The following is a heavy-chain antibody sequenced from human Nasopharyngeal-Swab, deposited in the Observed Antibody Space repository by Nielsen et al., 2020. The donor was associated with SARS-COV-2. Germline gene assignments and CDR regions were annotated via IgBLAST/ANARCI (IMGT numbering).Heavy chain of an antibody. V-gene: IGHV3-30*04. Sequence: SLKISCAASGFTFSSYAMHWVRQAPGKGLEWVAVISYGGSNKYYADSVKGRFTISRDNSKNTLYLQMNSLRAEDTAVYYCARGARGFYYDSSGYSNFDYWGQGTLVTVSS. CDR2: ISYGGSNK. D-gene: IGHD3-22*01. CDR1: GFTFSSYA. CDR3: ARGARGFYYDSSGYSNFDY. J-gene: IGHJ4*02.